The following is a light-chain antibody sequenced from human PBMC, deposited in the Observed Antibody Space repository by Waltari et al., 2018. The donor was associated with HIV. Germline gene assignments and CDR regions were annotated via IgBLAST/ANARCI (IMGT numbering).Light chain of an antibody. Sequence: QSALTQPASVSGSPGQSITIPCPGTSSHVGSDDLVSWYQQHPGEAPKLIIDEVTKRPSGVSNRFAGSKSGNTASLTISGLQAEDEADYYCCSCPRSGIRYVFGTGTKVTVL. CDR1: SSHVGSDDL. J-gene: IGLJ1*01. CDR2: EVT. V-gene: IGLV2-23*02. CDR3: CSCPRSGIRYV.